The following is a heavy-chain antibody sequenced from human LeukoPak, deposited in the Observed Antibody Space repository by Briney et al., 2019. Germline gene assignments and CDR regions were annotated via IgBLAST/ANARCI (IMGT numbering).Heavy chain of an antibody. Sequence: SETLSITCAVYGGSFSGYYWSWIRQPPGKGLEWIGEINHSGSTNYNPSLKSRVTISVDTSKNQFSLKLSSVTAADTAVYCCARGPHYDILTGYYNDAFDIWGQGTMVTVSS. CDR2: INHSGST. CDR1: GGSFSGYY. V-gene: IGHV4-34*01. J-gene: IGHJ3*02. CDR3: ARGPHYDILTGYYNDAFDI. D-gene: IGHD3-9*01.